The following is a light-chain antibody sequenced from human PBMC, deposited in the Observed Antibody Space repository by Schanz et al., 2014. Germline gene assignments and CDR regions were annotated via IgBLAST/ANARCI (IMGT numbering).Light chain of an antibody. CDR2: SAS. Sequence: EIVLTQSPGTLSLSPGERATLSCRASQSVSSTYLAWYQQKPGQAPRLLIYSASSRATGIPDRFSGSGSGTDFTLTISRLEPEDFAVYYCQQFAGSLWTFGQGTKVEIK. CDR1: QSVSSTY. CDR3: QQFAGSLWT. J-gene: IGKJ1*01. V-gene: IGKV3-20*01.